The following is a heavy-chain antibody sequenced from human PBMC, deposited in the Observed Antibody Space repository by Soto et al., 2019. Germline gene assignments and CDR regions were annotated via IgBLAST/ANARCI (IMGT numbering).Heavy chain of an antibody. D-gene: IGHD3-16*01. J-gene: IGHJ5*02. CDR1: GYTFTSYY. V-gene: IGHV1-46*01. CDR3: AKESLSWFDP. Sequence: ASVKVSCKASGYTFTSYYMHWVRQAPGQGLEWMGIINPSGGSTSYAQKFQGRVTMTTDTSTSTAYMELRSLRSEDTAVYYCAKESLSWFDPWGQGTLVTVSS. CDR2: INPSGGST.